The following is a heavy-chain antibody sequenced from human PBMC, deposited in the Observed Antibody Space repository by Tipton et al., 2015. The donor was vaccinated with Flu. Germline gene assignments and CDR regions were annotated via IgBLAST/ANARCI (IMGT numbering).Heavy chain of an antibody. D-gene: IGHD6-19*01. V-gene: IGHV4-39*07. CDR3: ARRSVAGPYNWFDP. CDR1: GGSISSSPYY. Sequence: TLSLTCTVSGGSISSSPYYWAWVRQPPGKGLEWIGTVYYSGSTYYNPSLKSRVTISVDTSKNQFSLKLGSVTAADTAVYYCARRSVAGPYNWFDPWGQGTLVTVSS. CDR2: VYYSGST. J-gene: IGHJ5*02.